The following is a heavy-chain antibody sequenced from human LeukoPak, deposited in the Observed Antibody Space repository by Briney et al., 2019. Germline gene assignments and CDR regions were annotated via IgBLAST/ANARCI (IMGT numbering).Heavy chain of an antibody. Sequence: GGSLRLSCEASGFTFSSYEMNWVRQAPGKGLEWVAFIQYDGSIKLYGDSVKGRFTISRDNSKNTLYLQMNSLRPEDTAVYHCAKDVVGQQWPESYWGQGTLVTVSS. CDR2: IQYDGSIK. J-gene: IGHJ4*02. V-gene: IGHV3-30*02. CDR3: AKDVVGQQWPESY. D-gene: IGHD6-19*01. CDR1: GFTFSSYE.